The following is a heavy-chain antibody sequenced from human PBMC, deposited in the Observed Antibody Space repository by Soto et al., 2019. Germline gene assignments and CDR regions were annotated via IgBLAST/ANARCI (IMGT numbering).Heavy chain of an antibody. CDR2: ISSSSSYI. CDR1: GFTFSSYS. D-gene: IGHD6-6*01. J-gene: IGHJ6*02. CDR3: ARGDIRSSSSGRVSVYYYGMDV. V-gene: IGHV3-21*01. Sequence: PGGSLRLSCAASGFTFSSYSMNWVRQAPGKGLEWVSSISSSSSYIYYADSVKGRFTISRDNAKNSLYLQMNSLRAEDTAVYYCARGDIRSSSSGRVSVYYYGMDVWGQGTTVTVSS.